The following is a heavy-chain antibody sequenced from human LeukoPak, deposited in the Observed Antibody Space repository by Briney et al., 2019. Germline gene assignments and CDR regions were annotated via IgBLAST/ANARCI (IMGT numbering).Heavy chain of an antibody. Sequence: SETLSLTCTVSGGSISSYYWSWIRQPPGKGLEWIGYIYYSGSTNYNPSLKSRVTISVDTSKNQFSLKLSSVTAADTAVYYCAREGYCSGGSCQNWFDPWGQGTLVTVSS. J-gene: IGHJ5*02. CDR3: AREGYCSGGSCQNWFDP. V-gene: IGHV4-59*01. CDR1: GGSISSYY. CDR2: IYYSGST. D-gene: IGHD2-15*01.